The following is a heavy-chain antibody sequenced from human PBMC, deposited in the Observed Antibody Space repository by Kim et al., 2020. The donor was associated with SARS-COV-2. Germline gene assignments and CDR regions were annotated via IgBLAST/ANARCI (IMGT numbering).Heavy chain of an antibody. CDR2: ISSSSSYI. Sequence: GGSLRLSCAASGFTFSSYSMNWVRQAPGKGLEWVSSISSSSSYIYYADSVKGRFTISRDNAKNSLYLQMNSLRAEDTAVYYCARSGANCSSTSCYLYYYYYMDVWGKGTTVTVSS. V-gene: IGHV3-21*01. D-gene: IGHD2-2*01. CDR3: ARSGANCSSTSCYLYYYYYMDV. CDR1: GFTFSSYS. J-gene: IGHJ6*03.